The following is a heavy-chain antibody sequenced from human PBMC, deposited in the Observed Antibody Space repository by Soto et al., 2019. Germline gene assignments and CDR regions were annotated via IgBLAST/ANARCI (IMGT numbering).Heavy chain of an antibody. D-gene: IGHD3-3*01. CDR3: ARAEKYYDFWSATKKGAYYYYMDV. Sequence: SETLSLTCTVSGGSISSYYWSWIRQPPGKGLEWIGYIYYSGSTNYNPSLKSRVTISVDTSKNQFSLKLSSVTAADTAVYYCARAEKYYDFWSATKKGAYYYYMDVWGKGTTVTVSS. V-gene: IGHV4-59*01. J-gene: IGHJ6*03. CDR1: GGSISSYY. CDR2: IYYSGST.